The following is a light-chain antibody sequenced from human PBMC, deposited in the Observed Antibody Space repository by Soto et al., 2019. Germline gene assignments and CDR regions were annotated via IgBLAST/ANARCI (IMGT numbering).Light chain of an antibody. Sequence: EMGMTGSAGTSSWSPEDRKTIACWASQSVSSRLAWYQQKPGQAPRLLISGASSRATGIPDRFSGSGSGTDFTFTISILEPEDFALYFCQQYVTAAITFGQGTRLEIK. J-gene: IGKJ5*01. CDR2: GAS. CDR3: QQYVTAAIT. CDR1: QSVSSR. V-gene: IGKV3-20*01.